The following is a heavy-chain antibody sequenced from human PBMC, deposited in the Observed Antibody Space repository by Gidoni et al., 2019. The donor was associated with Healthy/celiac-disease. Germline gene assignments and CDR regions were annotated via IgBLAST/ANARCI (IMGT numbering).Heavy chain of an antibody. CDR3: AKALDYGAMGYYYGMDV. D-gene: IGHD4-17*01. CDR1: GSNFSSDG. V-gene: IGHV3-33*06. Sequence: QVLPVESGGGVVQPGRSLRLSCAAPGSNFSSDGMHWVRQAPGKGLGWVAVIWYDGSSDYCADSVKGRVTSSRDNSRNTLNLQMNSLRAKDTAVYYCAKALDYGAMGYYYGMDVWGQGTTVTVSS. J-gene: IGHJ6*02. CDR2: IWYDGSSD.